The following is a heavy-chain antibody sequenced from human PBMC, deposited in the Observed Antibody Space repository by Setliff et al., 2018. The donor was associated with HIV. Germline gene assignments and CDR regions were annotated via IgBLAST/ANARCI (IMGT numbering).Heavy chain of an antibody. V-gene: IGHV4-39*01. CDR3: ARFVLAWFDFSTGAVEVTDPYAFDF. J-gene: IGHJ4*02. D-gene: IGHD2-21*02. Sequence: PSETLSLTCAVSGASITTNSYYWGWIRQTPEKGLEWIGDFYYSGTTYYNPPLKSRATISVDTSQNQFSLRLSSVTAADTAVYHCARFVLAWFDFSTGAVEVTDPYAFDFWGQGILVTVSS. CDR1: GASITTNSYY. CDR2: FYYSGTT.